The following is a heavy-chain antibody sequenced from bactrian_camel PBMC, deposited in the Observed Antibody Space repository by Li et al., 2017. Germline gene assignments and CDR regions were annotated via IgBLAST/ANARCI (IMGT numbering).Heavy chain of an antibody. J-gene: IGHJ6*01. CDR2: IWHSSAST. CDR1: GITEGTNC. CDR3: AARGPYRYTKLSVADFTY. Sequence: HVQLVESGGGSVQAGGSLRLSREVSGITEGTNCIGWFGQDPGKEREWVAVIWHSSASTSYADSVKGRFTISQDRDRHTVYLQMNSLKVEDTAMYYCAARGPYRYTKLSVADFTYWGQGTQV. D-gene: IGHD2*01. V-gene: IGHV3S55*01.